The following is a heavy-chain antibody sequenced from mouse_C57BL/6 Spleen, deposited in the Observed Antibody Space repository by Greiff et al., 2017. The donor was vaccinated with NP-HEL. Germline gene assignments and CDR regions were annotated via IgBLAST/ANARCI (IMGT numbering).Heavy chain of an antibody. D-gene: IGHD2-13*01. J-gene: IGHJ2*01. CDR2: IDPSDSET. V-gene: IGHV1-52*01. CDR1: GYTFTSYW. CDR3: ARGWNFGDYLDY. Sequence: QVQLQQSGAELVRPGSSVKLSCKASGYTFTSYWMHWVKQRPIQGLEWIGNIDPSDSETHYNQKFKDKATLTVDKSSSTAYMQLSSLTSEDSAVYYCARGWNFGDYLDYWGQGTTLTVSS.